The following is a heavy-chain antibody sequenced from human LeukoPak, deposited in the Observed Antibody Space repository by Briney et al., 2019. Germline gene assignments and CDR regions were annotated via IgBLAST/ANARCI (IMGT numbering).Heavy chain of an antibody. CDR2: VSGSGGST. Sequence: GGSLRLSCAAYGSTFSSYAMSWVRQAPGKGLEWVSAVSGSGGSTYYADSVKGRSTISRDNSKNTLYLVMNSLRADDTAVYYCAKFGLAGSGRYHDAFDIWGQGTMVTVSS. CDR1: GSTFSSYA. CDR3: AKFGLAGSGRYHDAFDI. D-gene: IGHD3-10*01. J-gene: IGHJ3*02. V-gene: IGHV3-23*01.